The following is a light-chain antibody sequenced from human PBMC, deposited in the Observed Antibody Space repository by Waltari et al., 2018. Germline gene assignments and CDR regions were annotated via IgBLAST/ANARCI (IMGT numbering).Light chain of an antibody. J-gene: IGKJ4*01. CDR2: AAS. CDR3: QQSYSTPLT. Sequence: DIQMTQSPSSLSASVGDRVTITCRASQRISSYLNWYQQKPGKAPKLLIYAASRLQSGVPSRLSGSGSGTDFTHTISSLQPEDFATYYCQQSYSTPLTFGGGTKVEIK. V-gene: IGKV1-39*01. CDR1: QRISSY.